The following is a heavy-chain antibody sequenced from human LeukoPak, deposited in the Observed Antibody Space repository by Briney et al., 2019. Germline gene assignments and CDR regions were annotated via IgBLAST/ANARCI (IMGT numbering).Heavy chain of an antibody. V-gene: IGHV4-4*07. Sequence: SETLSLTCTVSGGSISSYYWSWIRQPAGKGLEWIGRIYTSGSTNYNPSLKSRVTMSVDTSKNRFSLKLSSVTAADTAVYYCARDLRGGQVLQRYYYCGMDVWGQGTTVTVSS. J-gene: IGHJ6*02. CDR3: ARDLRGGQVLQRYYYCGMDV. CDR2: IYTSGST. D-gene: IGHD4/OR15-4a*01. CDR1: GGSISSYY.